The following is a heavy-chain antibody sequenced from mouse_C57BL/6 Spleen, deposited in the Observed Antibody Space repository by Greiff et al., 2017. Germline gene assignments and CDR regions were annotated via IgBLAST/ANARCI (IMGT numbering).Heavy chain of an antibody. Sequence: VQLQQPGAELVMPGASVKLSCKASGYTFTSYWMHWVKQRPGQGLEWIGEIDPSDIYTNYNQKFKGKSTLTVDKSSSTAYMQLSSLTSEDSAVYYCAGGGRQGDFDYWGQGTTLTVSS. CDR1: GYTFTSYW. CDR2: IDPSDIYT. J-gene: IGHJ2*01. D-gene: IGHD2-12*01. CDR3: AGGGRQGDFDY. V-gene: IGHV1-69*01.